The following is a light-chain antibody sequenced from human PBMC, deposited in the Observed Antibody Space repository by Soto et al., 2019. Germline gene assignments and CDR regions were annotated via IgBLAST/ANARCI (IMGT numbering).Light chain of an antibody. Sequence: QSALTQPPSASGSRGQSVTISCTGTRSDVGGYNWVSWYQQHPGKAPKLMIYEVTERPSGAPDRFSGSKSGNTASLTISGLQAEDEADYYCCSFAGRNNRVFGTGTKLTVL. CDR3: CSFAGRNNRV. CDR1: RSDVGGYNW. J-gene: IGLJ1*01. V-gene: IGLV2-8*01. CDR2: EVT.